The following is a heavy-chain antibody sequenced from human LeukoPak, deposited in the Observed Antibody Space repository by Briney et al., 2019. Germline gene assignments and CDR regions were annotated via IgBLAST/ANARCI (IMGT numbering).Heavy chain of an antibody. J-gene: IGHJ4*02. Sequence: GGSLRLSCAASGFTFNKYAMSWVRQAPGKGLEWVSSLSGSGGDTYYAESVKGRFTISRDNSKNTVYLEMNSLRAEDTAVYYRAKDPYGTRYFDYWGQGTLVTVSS. D-gene: IGHD2-2*01. V-gene: IGHV3-23*01. CDR1: GFTFNKYA. CDR2: LSGSGGDT. CDR3: AKDPYGTRYFDY.